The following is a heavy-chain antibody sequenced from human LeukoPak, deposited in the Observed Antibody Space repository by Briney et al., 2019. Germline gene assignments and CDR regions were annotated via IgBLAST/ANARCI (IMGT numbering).Heavy chain of an antibody. Sequence: GSLRLSCAASGFTFSDYYMSWIRQAPGKGLEWIGEINHSGSTNYNPSLKSRVTISVDTSKNQFSLKLSSVTAADTAVYYCARGGGSGSYYYYMDVWGKGTTVTISS. CDR2: INHSGST. CDR1: GFTFSDYY. CDR3: ARGGGSGSYYYYMDV. J-gene: IGHJ6*03. D-gene: IGHD3-10*01. V-gene: IGHV4-34*01.